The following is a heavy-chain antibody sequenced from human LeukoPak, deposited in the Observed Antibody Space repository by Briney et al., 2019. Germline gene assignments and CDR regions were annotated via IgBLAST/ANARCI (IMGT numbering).Heavy chain of an antibody. V-gene: IGHV3-72*01. Sequence: GTLSLTCTVSGDSISDDYWSWIRQPPGKGLEWVGRTRNKANSYTTEYAASVKGTFSISRDDSKNSLYLQMNSLKTEDTAVYYCVRVTKEWYFDVWGRGTLVTVSS. J-gene: IGHJ2*01. CDR1: GDSISDDY. CDR3: VRVTKEWYFDV. D-gene: IGHD2-8*01. CDR2: TRNKANSYTT.